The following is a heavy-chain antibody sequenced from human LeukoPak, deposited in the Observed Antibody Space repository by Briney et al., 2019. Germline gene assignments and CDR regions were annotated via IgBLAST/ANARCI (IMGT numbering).Heavy chain of an antibody. CDR2: ISGSGGGT. D-gene: IGHD3-9*01. V-gene: IGHV3-23*01. CDR1: GFTFSSYA. J-gene: IGHJ4*02. CDR3: AKAPGAYYDIPQFDY. Sequence: GGSLRLSCAASGFTFSSYAMSWVRQAPGKGLEWVSAISGSGGGTYYADSVKGRFTISRDNAKNSLYLQMNSLRAEDTALYYCAKAPGAYYDIPQFDYWGQGTLVTVSS.